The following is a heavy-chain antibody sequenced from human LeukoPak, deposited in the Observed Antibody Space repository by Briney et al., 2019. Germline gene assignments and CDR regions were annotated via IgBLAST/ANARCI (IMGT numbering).Heavy chain of an antibody. D-gene: IGHD6-19*01. J-gene: IGHJ4*02. Sequence: GESLKISCKGSGYSFTTYWIGWVRQMPGKGLEWMGIIYPGDSDTKYSPSFQGQVTISADKPISTAYLQWSSLKASDTAMYYCARTGYTSGWYVGSFDYWGQGTLVTVSS. CDR3: ARTGYTSGWYVGSFDY. CDR2: IYPGDSDT. CDR1: GYSFTTYW. V-gene: IGHV5-51*04.